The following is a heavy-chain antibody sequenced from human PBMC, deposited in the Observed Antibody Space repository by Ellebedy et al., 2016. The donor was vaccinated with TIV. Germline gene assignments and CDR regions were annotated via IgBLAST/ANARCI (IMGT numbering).Heavy chain of an antibody. CDR1: GYSFTSYW. Sequence: GESLKISXKGSGYSFTSYWIGWVRQMPGKGLEWMGRIDPSDSYTNYSPSFQGHVTISADKSISTAYLQWSSLKASDTAMYYCARHSSTRGDYYYYGMDVWGQGTTVTVSS. CDR3: ARHSSTRGDYYYYGMDV. J-gene: IGHJ6*02. D-gene: IGHD2-2*01. CDR2: IDPSDSYT. V-gene: IGHV5-10-1*01.